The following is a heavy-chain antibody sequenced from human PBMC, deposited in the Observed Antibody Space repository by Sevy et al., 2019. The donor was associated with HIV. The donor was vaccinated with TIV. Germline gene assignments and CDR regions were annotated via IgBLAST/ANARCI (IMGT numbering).Heavy chain of an antibody. J-gene: IGHJ3*02. Sequence: GGSLRLSCAASGFTFSSYWMSWVRQAPGKGLEWVANIKPDGSEKYYVDSVKGRFTISRDNAKNSLYLQMNSLRAEDTAVYYCASSPRRGFDAFDIWGQGTMVTVSS. CDR1: GFTFSSYW. CDR2: IKPDGSEK. V-gene: IGHV3-7*03. CDR3: ASSPRRGFDAFDI. D-gene: IGHD3-16*01.